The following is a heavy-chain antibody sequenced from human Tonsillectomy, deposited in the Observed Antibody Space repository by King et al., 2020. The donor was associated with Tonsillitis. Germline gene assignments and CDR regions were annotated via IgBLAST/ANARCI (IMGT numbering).Heavy chain of an antibody. D-gene: IGHD4-17*01. CDR3: ARDRHPTVSTHRGAFVI. CDR1: GFTVSSKY. CDR2: IYSGTST. Sequence: VQLVESGGTLVQPGGSLRLSCAASGFTVSSKYMSWVRQAPGKGLEWGSVIYSGTSTHYADSVKGRFTISRDNSKNTLYLQMNSLRAEDTAVYYCARDRHPTVSTHRGAFVIWGQGTMVTVSS. J-gene: IGHJ3*02. V-gene: IGHV3-66*01.